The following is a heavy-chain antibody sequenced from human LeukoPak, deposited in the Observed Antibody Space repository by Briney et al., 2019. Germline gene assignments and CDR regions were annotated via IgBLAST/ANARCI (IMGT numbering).Heavy chain of an antibody. D-gene: IGHD4-23*01. V-gene: IGHV6-1*01. CDR1: GDSFSNNIIA. J-gene: IGHJ6*02. Sequence: SQTLSLTCVISGDSFSNNIIAWNWIRWRPSRGLEWLGRTAYRSKWSTDYALSVRGRISINPDTSKNQTSLQLYSVTPEDTAVYYCARNSVAMDVWGQGTTVTVSS. CDR2: TAYRSKWST. CDR3: ARNSVAMDV.